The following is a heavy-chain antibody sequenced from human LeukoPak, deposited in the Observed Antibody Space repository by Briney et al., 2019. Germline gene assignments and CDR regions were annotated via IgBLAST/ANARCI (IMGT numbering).Heavy chain of an antibody. J-gene: IGHJ2*01. D-gene: IGHD6-13*01. CDR3: ARAYSSTWKHYWHFDL. V-gene: IGHV4-30-4*01. CDR2: IYYSGST. CDR1: GGSISSGDYY. Sequence: SQTLSLTCTVSGGSISSGDYYWSWIRQPPGKGLEWIGYIYYSGSTYYNPSLKSRVTISVDTSKNQFSLKLSSVTAADTAVYYCARAYSSTWKHYWHFDLWGRGTLVTVSS.